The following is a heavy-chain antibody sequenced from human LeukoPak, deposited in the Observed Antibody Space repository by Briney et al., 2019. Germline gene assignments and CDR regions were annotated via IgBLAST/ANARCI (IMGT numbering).Heavy chain of an antibody. V-gene: IGHV3-53*01. D-gene: IGHD6-19*01. J-gene: IGHJ1*01. CDR2: LYIDGNT. Sequence: PGGSLRLPCAASGFTVSNNYMSWVRQAPGKGLEWVSVLYIDGNTYYADSVKGRFTISRDNSKNTLYLQMSSLRAEDTAVYYCAGDQWLALQHWGQGTLVTVSS. CDR1: GFTVSNNY. CDR3: AGDQWLALQH.